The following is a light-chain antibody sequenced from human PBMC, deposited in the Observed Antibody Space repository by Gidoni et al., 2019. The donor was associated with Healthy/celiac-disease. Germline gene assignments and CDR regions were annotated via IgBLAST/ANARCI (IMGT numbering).Light chain of an antibody. J-gene: IGKJ4*01. CDR2: AAS. CDR3: QQSYSTPLT. Sequence: PSSLSASVGDRVTITCRASQSISSYLNWYQQKPGKAPKLLSYAASSLQSGVPSRFSGSGSGTDFTLTISSLQPEDFATYYCQQSYSTPLTFXGXTKVEIK. CDR1: QSISSY. V-gene: IGKV1-39*01.